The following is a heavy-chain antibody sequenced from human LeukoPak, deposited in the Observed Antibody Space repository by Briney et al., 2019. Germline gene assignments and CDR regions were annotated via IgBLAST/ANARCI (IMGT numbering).Heavy chain of an antibody. CDR1: GGSISSSNYY. D-gene: IGHD5/OR15-5a*01. CDR2: IYSSGAT. J-gene: IGHJ4*02. CDR3: ARGVSEY. V-gene: IGHV4-39*07. Sequence: SETLSLTCTVSGGSISSSNYYWGWIRQPPGKGLEWIGSIYSSGATYYNPPLKSRVTISFDTSKNQFSLQLSSVTAADTAVYFCARGVSEYWGQGILVTVSS.